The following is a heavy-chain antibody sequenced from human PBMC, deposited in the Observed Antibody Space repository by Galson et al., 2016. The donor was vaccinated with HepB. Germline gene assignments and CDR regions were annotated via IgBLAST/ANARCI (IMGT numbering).Heavy chain of an antibody. Sequence: SLRLSCAASGFTFSDYYMNWIRQAPGKGLEWVSYISSSGTAIYYADSARGRFTISRDNTKNSLYLQMNSLRVEDSAVYYCASVSAMPDYYFSYGLDVWGQGTTVTVSS. V-gene: IGHV3-11*01. D-gene: IGHD2-2*01. CDR1: GFTFSDYY. CDR3: ASVSAMPDYYFSYGLDV. CDR2: ISSSGTAI. J-gene: IGHJ6*02.